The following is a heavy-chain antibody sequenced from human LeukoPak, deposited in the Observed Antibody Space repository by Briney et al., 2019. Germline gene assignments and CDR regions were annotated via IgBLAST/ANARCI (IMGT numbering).Heavy chain of an antibody. CDR2: IYYSGST. V-gene: IGHV4-39*07. D-gene: IGHD3-3*01. CDR3: ARGGYDFWSGYHDY. CDR1: GDSISSSSYY. J-gene: IGHJ4*02. Sequence: PSGTLSLTCTVSGDSISSSSYYWGWIRQPPGKGLEWIGSIYYSGSTNYNPSLKSRVTISVDTSKNQFSLKLSPVTAADTAVYYCARGGYDFWSGYHDYWGQGTLVTVSS.